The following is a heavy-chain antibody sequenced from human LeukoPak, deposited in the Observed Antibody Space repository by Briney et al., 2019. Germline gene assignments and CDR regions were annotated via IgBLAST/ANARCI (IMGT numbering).Heavy chain of an antibody. V-gene: IGHV4-4*09. CDR2: IHTSGSD. Sequence: SETLSLTCNVSGGSLNNYYWSWFRQPPGKGLEWIGYIHTSGSDKYEPALKRRVSMSIDTSTNSFSLRVLSVTAADTALYFCARHGDTDLATGSNWFDPWGQGILVTVSS. J-gene: IGHJ5*02. CDR3: ARHGDTDLATGSNWFDP. CDR1: GGSLNNYY. D-gene: IGHD1-1*01.